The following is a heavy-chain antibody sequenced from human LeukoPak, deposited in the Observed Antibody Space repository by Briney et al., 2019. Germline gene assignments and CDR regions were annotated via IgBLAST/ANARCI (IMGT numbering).Heavy chain of an antibody. CDR3: TTHSSGWSFFDY. J-gene: IGHJ4*02. V-gene: IGHV3-15*01. D-gene: IGHD6-19*01. CDR2: IKSKIDGGRT. Sequence: GGSLRLSCAVSGFTFSNAWMSWLRQAPGKGQEWVGRIKSKIDGGRTDYAAPVKGRFTISRDDSKNTLYLQMNSLKIEDTAVYYCTTHSSGWSFFDYWGQGTLVTVSS. CDR1: GFTFSNAW.